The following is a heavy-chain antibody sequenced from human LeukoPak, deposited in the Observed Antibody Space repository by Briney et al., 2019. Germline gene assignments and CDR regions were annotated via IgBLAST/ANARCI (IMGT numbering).Heavy chain of an antibody. V-gene: IGHV3-30*02. CDR1: GFNFRTHG. J-gene: IGHJ4*02. CDR2: IRADGSNK. Sequence: GGSLRLSCAASGFNFRTHGMHWVRQAPGKGLEWVTFIRADGSNKYYVDSVKGRFTISRDNSKNTLYLQMNSLRAEDTAVYYCARDLDDYWGQGTLVTVSS. D-gene: IGHD3-3*01. CDR3: ARDLDDY.